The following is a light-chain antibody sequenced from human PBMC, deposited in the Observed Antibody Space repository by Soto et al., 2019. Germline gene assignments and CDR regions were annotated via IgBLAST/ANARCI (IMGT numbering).Light chain of an antibody. J-gene: IGLJ3*02. CDR3: AAWDDSLSGWL. CDR2: RSN. V-gene: IGLV1-47*01. Sequence: QSVLTQPPSASGTPGQRVTISCSGSSSNIGSNYVYWYQQLPGTAPKLLIYRSNQRPSGVPDRFSGSKSGTSASLAISGLRPEDEADYYCAAWDDSLSGWLFGGGTKLTVL. CDR1: SSNIGSNY.